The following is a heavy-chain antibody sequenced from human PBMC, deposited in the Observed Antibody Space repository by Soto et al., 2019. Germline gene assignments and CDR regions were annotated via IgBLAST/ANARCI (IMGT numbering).Heavy chain of an antibody. J-gene: IGHJ6*02. V-gene: IGHV3-21*01. CDR1: GLNFSSYS. CDR3: AREFYSGYDYYYYYAKDV. Sequence: GPKRVSGSVPGLNFSSYSMNWVRQAPGKGLEWVSYISSSSSYIYYADSVKGRFTISRDNAKNSLYLQMNSLRAEDTAVYYCAREFYSGYDYYYYYAKDVWGQGTTCTFSS. D-gene: IGHD5-12*01. CDR2: ISSSSSYI.